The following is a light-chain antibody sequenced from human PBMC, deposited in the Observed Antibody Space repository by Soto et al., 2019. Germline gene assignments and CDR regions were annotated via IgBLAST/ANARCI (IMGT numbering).Light chain of an antibody. V-gene: IGKV3-11*01. CDR1: QSVSSY. J-gene: IGKJ5*01. CDR2: DAS. Sequence: EIVLTQSPATLSLSPGERATLSCRASQSVSSYLAWYQQKPGQAPRLLIYDASNRATGIPARFSGSGYGTDFTLTISSLEPEDFAVYYCQQRSNWPPGSTFGQGTRLEIK. CDR3: QQRSNWPPGST.